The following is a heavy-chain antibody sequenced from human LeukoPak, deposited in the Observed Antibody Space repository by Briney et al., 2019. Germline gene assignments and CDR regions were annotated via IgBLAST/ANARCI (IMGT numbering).Heavy chain of an antibody. V-gene: IGHV3-7*04. D-gene: IGHD3-9*01. CDR3: AWDKRGYFDPNWFDP. Sequence: PGGSLRLSCTASGFTFSSYWMSWVRQAPGKGLEWVANIKQDGGEKYYVDSVKGRFTISRDNAKNSLYLQMNSLRAEDTAVYYCAWDKRGYFDPNWFDPWGQGTLVTVSS. J-gene: IGHJ5*02. CDR1: GFTFSSYW. CDR2: IKQDGGEK.